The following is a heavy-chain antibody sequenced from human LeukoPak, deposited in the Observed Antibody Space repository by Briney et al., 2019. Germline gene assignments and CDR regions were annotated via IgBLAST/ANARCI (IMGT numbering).Heavy chain of an antibody. V-gene: IGHV4-34*01. CDR2: INHSGST. Sequence: SETLSLTCAVYGGSFSGYYWSWIRQPPGKGLEWIGEINHSGSTNYNPSLKSRVTISVDTSKNQFSLKLSSVTAADTAVYYCARHGRTVVTPRDWGQGTLVTVSS. CDR1: GGSFSGYY. D-gene: IGHD4-23*01. CDR3: ARHGRTVVTPRD. J-gene: IGHJ4*02.